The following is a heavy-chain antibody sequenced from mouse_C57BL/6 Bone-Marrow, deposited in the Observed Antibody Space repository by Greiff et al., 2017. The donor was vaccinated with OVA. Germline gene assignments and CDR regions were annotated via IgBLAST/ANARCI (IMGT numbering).Heavy chain of an antibody. Sequence: ESGPGLVKPSQSLSLTCSVTGYSITSGYYWNWIRQFPGNKLEWMGYISYDGSNNYNPSLKNRISITRDTSKNQFFLKLNSVTTEDTATYYCAREGSDGYDPYYAMDYWGQGTSVTVSS. D-gene: IGHD2-2*01. CDR1: GYSITSGYY. CDR3: AREGSDGYDPYYAMDY. V-gene: IGHV3-6*01. J-gene: IGHJ4*01. CDR2: ISYDGSN.